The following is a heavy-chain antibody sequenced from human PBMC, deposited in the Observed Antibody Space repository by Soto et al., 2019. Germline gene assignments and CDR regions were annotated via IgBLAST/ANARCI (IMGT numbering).Heavy chain of an antibody. J-gene: IGHJ6*03. CDR2: IYYSGST. Sequence: PSETLSLTCTVSGGSISSYYWSWIRQPPGKGLEWIGYIYYSGSTNYNPSLKSRVTISVDTSKNQFSLKLSSVTAADTAVYYCARTTIFGVVITGCYYYMDVWGKGTTVTVSS. CDR1: GGSISSYY. CDR3: ARTTIFGVVITGCYYYMDV. D-gene: IGHD3-3*01. V-gene: IGHV4-59*01.